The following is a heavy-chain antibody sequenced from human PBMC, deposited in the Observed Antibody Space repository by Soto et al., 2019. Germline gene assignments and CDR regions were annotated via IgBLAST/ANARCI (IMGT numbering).Heavy chain of an antibody. D-gene: IGHD1-26*01. CDR1: GFTFNDYY. CDR3: ARIVGARLNDY. V-gene: IGHV3-11*05. CDR2: ISTTGSYT. Sequence: QVQLVESGGGLVKPGWSLRLSCAASGFTFNDYYMTWFRQAPGKGLEWVSCISTTGSYTNYADSVKGRFTVSRDNANNSMYLQMNSLRDEDTAVYYCARIVGARLNDYWGQGTLVTVSS. J-gene: IGHJ4*02.